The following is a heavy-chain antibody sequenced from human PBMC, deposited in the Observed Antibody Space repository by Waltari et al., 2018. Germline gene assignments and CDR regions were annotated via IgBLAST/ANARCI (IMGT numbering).Heavy chain of an antibody. V-gene: IGHV1-69*01. CDR1: GGTFSSYA. D-gene: IGHD2-2*02. CDR3: ARDRYCSSTSCYTVFDY. CDR2: ISPIFGTA. J-gene: IGHJ4*02. Sequence: QVQLVQSGAEVKKPGSSVKVSCKASGGTFSSYAISWVRQAPGQGLEWMGGISPIFGTANYAQKLQGRVTITADESTSTAYMELSSLRSEDTAVYYCARDRYCSSTSCYTVFDYWGQGTLVTVSS.